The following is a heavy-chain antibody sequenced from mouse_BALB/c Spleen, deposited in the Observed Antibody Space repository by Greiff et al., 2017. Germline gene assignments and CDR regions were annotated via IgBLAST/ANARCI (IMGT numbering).Heavy chain of an antibody. V-gene: IGHV5-17*02. CDR3: ENLDYFDY. CDR1: GFTFSSFG. Sequence: EVQVVESGGGLVQPGGSRKLSCAASGFTFSSFGMHWVRQAPEKGLEWVAYISSGSSTIYYADTVKGRFTISRDNPKNTLFMQMTSLRSEDTAMYYCENLDYFDYWGQGTTLTVSS. CDR2: ISSGSSTI. J-gene: IGHJ2*01.